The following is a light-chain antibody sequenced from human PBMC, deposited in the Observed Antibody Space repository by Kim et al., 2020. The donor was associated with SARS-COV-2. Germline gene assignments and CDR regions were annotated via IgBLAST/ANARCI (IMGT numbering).Light chain of an antibody. V-gene: IGKV1-39*01. CDR1: QTVGSH. CDR2: GAS. CDR3: QQTYSNPT. Sequence: DIQMTQSPLSLSASVGDTVTITCRASQTVGSHLNWFQHKPGKVPKLLIFGASNLQRGAPSRFSASGSGTDFTLTISSLQPEDFVTYYCQQTYSNPTFGPVTKVDIK. J-gene: IGKJ1*01.